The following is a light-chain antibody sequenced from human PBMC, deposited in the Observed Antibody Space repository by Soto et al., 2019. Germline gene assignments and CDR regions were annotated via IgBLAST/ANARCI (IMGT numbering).Light chain of an antibody. CDR2: GAS. CDR3: QHYVSPPIT. V-gene: IGKV3-20*01. CDR1: QSVTSNY. Sequence: EIVLTQSPGTLSLSPGERATLSCRASQSVTSNYVAWYQQKPGQAPRLLVYGASSRATGSSDRFSGSGSGTDFTLTISRLEPEAFAVYYCQHYVSPPITFGQGTRLEIK. J-gene: IGKJ5*01.